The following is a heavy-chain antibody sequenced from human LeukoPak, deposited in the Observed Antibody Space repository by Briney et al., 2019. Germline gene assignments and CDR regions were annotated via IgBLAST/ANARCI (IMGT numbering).Heavy chain of an antibody. CDR3: ARDYGGVTHYDY. CDR2: IKEDGSEK. D-gene: IGHD3-16*01. Sequence: PGGSLRLSCAASGFTFNTYWMTWVRQAPGQGLEWVADIKEDGSEKYYVDSVKGRFTISRDNAKNSLFLQMNSLRAEDTAVYYCARDYGGVTHYDYWGQGTLVTVSS. CDR1: GFTFNTYW. J-gene: IGHJ4*02. V-gene: IGHV3-7*03.